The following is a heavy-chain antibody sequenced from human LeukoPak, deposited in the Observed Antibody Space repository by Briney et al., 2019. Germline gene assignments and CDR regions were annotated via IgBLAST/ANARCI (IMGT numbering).Heavy chain of an antibody. Sequence: SETLSLTCAVYGGSFSGYYWSWIRQPPEKGLEWIGEINHSGSTNYNPSLKSRVTISVDTSKNQFSLKLSSVTAADTAVYYCAVGLPHFDYWGQGTLVTVSS. CDR3: AVGLPHFDY. J-gene: IGHJ4*02. CDR1: GGSFSGYY. V-gene: IGHV4-34*01. CDR2: INHSGST. D-gene: IGHD1-26*01.